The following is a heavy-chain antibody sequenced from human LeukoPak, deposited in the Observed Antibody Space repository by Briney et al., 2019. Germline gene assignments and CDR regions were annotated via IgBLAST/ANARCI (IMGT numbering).Heavy chain of an antibody. CDR1: GGSISSSSYY. CDR2: IYYSGST. CDR3: ARFSKTLSYYDAFDY. J-gene: IGHJ4*02. Sequence: SETLSLTCTVSGGSISSSSYYWGWIRQPPGKGLEWIGSIYYSGSTYYNPSLKSRVTISVDTSKNQFSLKLSSVTAADTAVYYCARFSKTLSYYDAFDYWGQGTLVTVSS. D-gene: IGHD3-22*01. V-gene: IGHV4-39*07.